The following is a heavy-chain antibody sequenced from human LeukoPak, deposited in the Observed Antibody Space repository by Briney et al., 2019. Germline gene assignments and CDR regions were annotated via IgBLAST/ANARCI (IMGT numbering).Heavy chain of an antibody. V-gene: IGHV1-2*06. D-gene: IGHD3-22*01. CDR1: GYTFTGYY. CDR3: ARAVIDSSGYYYVDY. Sequence: ASVKVSCKASGYTFTGYYMHWVRQAPGQGLEWMGRINPNSGGTNYAQKFQGRVTMTRDTSTSTAYMELSRLRSDDTAVYYCARAVIDSSGYYYVDYWGQGTLVTVSS. J-gene: IGHJ4*02. CDR2: INPNSGGT.